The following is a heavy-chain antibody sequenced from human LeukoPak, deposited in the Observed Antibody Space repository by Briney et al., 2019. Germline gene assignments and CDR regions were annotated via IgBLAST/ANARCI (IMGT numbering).Heavy chain of an antibody. CDR3: SYSGSGDYYFDY. V-gene: IGHV3-30-3*01. CDR1: GFTFSSYA. J-gene: IGHJ4*02. CDR2: ISYDGSNK. D-gene: IGHD4-17*01. Sequence: GGSLRLSCAASGFTFSSYAMHWVRQAPGKGLEWVAVISYDGSNKYYADSVKGRFTISRDNSKNTLYLQMNSLRAEDTAVYYSSYSGSGDYYFDYWGQGTLVTVS.